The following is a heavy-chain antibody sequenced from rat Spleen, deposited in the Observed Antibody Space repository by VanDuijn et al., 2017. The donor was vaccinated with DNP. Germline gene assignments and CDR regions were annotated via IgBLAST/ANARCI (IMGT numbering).Heavy chain of an antibody. CDR2: ISYDGGST. J-gene: IGHJ2*01. CDR3: VRWNSGHFDY. Sequence: EVQLVESGGGLVQPGRSLKLSCAASGFTFTKYYMAWVRQAPKKGLEWVASISYDGGSTYYRDSVKGRFTISRDNAKSSLYLQMNSLRSEDMATYYCVRWNSGHFDYWGQGVMVTVSS. D-gene: IGHD4-3*01. V-gene: IGHV5-22*01. CDR1: GFTFTKYY.